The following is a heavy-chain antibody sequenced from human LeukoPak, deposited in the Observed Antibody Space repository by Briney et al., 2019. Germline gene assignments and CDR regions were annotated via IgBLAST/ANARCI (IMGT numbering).Heavy chain of an antibody. CDR3: ARRWVSGSNFDS. D-gene: IGHD1-14*01. J-gene: IGHJ4*02. CDR2: IRQDGSEK. CDR1: GFTFSTYW. Sequence: GGSLRLSCAASGFTFSTYWMSWVRQAPGKGLEWVANIRQDGSEKYYVASVKGRFTISRDNAKSSLYLQMNSLRVEDTAVYYCARRWVSGSNFDSWGQGTLVTVSS. V-gene: IGHV3-7*01.